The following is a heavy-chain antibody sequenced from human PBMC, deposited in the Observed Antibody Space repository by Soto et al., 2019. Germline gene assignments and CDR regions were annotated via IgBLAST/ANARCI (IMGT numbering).Heavy chain of an antibody. V-gene: IGHV4-61*01. CDR1: GGSVRSGSYY. D-gene: IGHD3-22*01. J-gene: IGHJ4*02. CDR3: ARGPPYYYASSGESGFDY. CDR2: IYYSGST. Sequence: SETLSLTCTVSGGSVRSGSYYWSWIRQPPGKGLEWIGYIYYSGSTNYNPSLKSRVTILVDTSKNQFSLKLSSVNAADTAVYFWARGPPYYYASSGESGFDYWGQGTQVTVSS.